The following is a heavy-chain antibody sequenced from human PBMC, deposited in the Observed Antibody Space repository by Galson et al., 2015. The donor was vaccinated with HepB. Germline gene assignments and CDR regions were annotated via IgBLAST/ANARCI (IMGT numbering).Heavy chain of an antibody. D-gene: IGHD3-10*01. V-gene: IGHV3-23*01. J-gene: IGHJ4*02. Sequence: SLRLSCAASGFTSSDYAMTWVRQAPGNGLEWVSSISGISDTTFYADSVKGRFTIYRDNSKNTLFLQMNSLRGDDTAVYYCAKGAQEESRLGLWGQGTLVTVSS. CDR3: AKGAQEESRLGL. CDR1: GFTSSDYA. CDR2: ISGISDTT.